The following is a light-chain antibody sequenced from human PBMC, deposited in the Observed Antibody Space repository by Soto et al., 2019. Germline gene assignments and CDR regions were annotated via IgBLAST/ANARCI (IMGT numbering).Light chain of an antibody. CDR2: SDN. J-gene: IGLJ1*01. CDR1: SSNIGSNT. Sequence: QSVLTQPPSASATPGQRVTISCSGGSSNIGSNTVNWYQQLPGTAPKLLIYSDNQRPSGVPDRFSGSTSGTSASLAISGLQSEDEADYYCAAWDDSLNGSVFGTGTKLTVL. CDR3: AAWDDSLNGSV. V-gene: IGLV1-44*01.